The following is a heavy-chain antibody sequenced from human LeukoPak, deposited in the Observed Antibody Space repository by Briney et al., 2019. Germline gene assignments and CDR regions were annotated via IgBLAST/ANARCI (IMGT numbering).Heavy chain of an antibody. CDR1: GFTFNNYA. Sequence: SGGSLRLSCAASGFTFNNYAMNWVRQAPGAGLEWVSAISGSGGSTYYADSVKGRFAISRDNSKNTLYLQMNSLRAEDTAVYYCARDLNTHFDYWGQGTLVTVSS. J-gene: IGHJ4*02. D-gene: IGHD2-2*02. CDR3: ARDLNTHFDY. V-gene: IGHV3-23*01. CDR2: ISGSGGST.